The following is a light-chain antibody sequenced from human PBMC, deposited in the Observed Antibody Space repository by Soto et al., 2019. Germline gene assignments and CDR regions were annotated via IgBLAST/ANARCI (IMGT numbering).Light chain of an antibody. CDR3: QQYGSSPRLT. J-gene: IGKJ4*01. V-gene: IGKV3-20*01. CDR2: GAS. Sequence: EIVLTQSPGTLSLSPGERATLSCRASQSVSSSYLAGYQQKPGQAPRLLIYGASSRATGIPDRFSGSGSGTDFTLTSSRLEPEDFAVYYCQQYGSSPRLTFGGGTKVEIK. CDR1: QSVSSSY.